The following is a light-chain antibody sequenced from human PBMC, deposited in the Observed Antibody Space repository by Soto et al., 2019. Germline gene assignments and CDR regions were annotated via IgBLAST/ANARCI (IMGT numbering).Light chain of an antibody. Sequence: ELVLTQSPGTLSLSPGERAILSCRASQSLSSDFLAWYQQKPGQAPRLLIYSSSNRATGIPDRFSGSGSGTDFTLTISRLEPADFAVYYCQQYGRSPLTFGGGTKVDIK. CDR3: QQYGRSPLT. CDR2: SSS. J-gene: IGKJ4*01. V-gene: IGKV3-20*01. CDR1: QSLSSDF.